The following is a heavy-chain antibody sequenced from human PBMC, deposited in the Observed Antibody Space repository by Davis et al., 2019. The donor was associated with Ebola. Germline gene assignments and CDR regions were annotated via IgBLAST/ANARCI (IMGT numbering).Heavy chain of an antibody. CDR1: GFTFSNFA. CDR3: VKDSSNIWFDI. CDR2: ISGSGGST. Sequence: PGGSLTLSCAASGFTFSNFAMNWVRQAPGKWLEWVSGISGSGGSTRYADSVKGRFAMSRDNSRGTLYLQMNSLRVEDSAIYYCVKDSSNIWFDIWGQGTLVTVSS. J-gene: IGHJ3*02. V-gene: IGHV3-23*01. D-gene: IGHD2/OR15-2a*01.